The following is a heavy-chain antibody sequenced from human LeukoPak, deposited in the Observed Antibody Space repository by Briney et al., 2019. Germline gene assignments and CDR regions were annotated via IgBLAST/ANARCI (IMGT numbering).Heavy chain of an antibody. CDR1: GFTLSSYW. D-gene: IGHD3-3*01. Sequence: GGSLRLSCAASGFTLSSYWMHWVRQAPGKGLVWVSRIKTDGVTTNYADSVKGRFTISRDNAKNTLYLQMNSLRAEDTAVYYCARTYDFWSGSQYYFDSWGQGTLVTVSS. J-gene: IGHJ4*02. V-gene: IGHV3-74*01. CDR2: IKTDGVTT. CDR3: ARTYDFWSGSQYYFDS.